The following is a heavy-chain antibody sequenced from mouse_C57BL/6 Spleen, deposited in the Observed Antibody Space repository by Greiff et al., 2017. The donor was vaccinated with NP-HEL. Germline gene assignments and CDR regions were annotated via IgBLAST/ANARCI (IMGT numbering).Heavy chain of an antibody. CDR2: IYPGDGDT. J-gene: IGHJ4*01. CDR1: GYAFRSSW. D-gene: IGHD2-3*01. CDR3: ARDDGYYAYVMDY. V-gene: IGHV1-80*01. Sequence: QVQLKESGAELVKPGASVKISCKASGYAFRSSWMNWVKQGPGKGLEWIGQIYPGDGDTNYNGKFKGEATLTAEKSSSTTYMQLSSLTSEESAVYFCARDDGYYAYVMDYWGQGTSVTVSS.